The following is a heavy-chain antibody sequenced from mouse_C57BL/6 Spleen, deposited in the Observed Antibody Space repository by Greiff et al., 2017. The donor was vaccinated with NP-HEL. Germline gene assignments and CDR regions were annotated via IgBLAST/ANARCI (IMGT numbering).Heavy chain of an antibody. V-gene: IGHV1-7*01. Sequence: QVQLQQSGAELAKPGASVKLSCKASGYTFTSYWMHWVKQRPGQGLEWIGYINPSSGYTKYNQKFKDKATLTADKSSSTAYMQLSSLTYEDSAVYYCARGRYSNYEEEWFAYWGQGTLVTVSA. CDR1: GYTFTSYW. CDR2: INPSSGYT. D-gene: IGHD2-5*01. CDR3: ARGRYSNYEEEWFAY. J-gene: IGHJ3*01.